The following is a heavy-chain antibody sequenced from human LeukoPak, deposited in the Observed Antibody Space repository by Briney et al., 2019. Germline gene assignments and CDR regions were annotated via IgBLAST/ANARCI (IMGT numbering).Heavy chain of an antibody. CDR3: ARDSGYSSSWYDNWFDP. CDR2: IYTSGST. CDR1: GGSISSYY. Sequence: SETLSLTCTVSGGSISSYYWSWLRQPAGKGLEWIGRIYTSGSTNYNPSLKSRVTMSVDTSKNQFSLKLSSVTAADTAVYYCARDSGYSSSWYDNWFDPWGQGTLVTVSS. J-gene: IGHJ5*02. V-gene: IGHV4-4*07. D-gene: IGHD6-13*01.